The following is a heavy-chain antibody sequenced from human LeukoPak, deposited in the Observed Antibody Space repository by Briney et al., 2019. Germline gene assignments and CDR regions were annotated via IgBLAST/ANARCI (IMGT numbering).Heavy chain of an antibody. CDR1: GGSISSYY. Sequence: PSETLSLTCTVSGGSISSYYWSWIRQPAGKGLDCIARIYTSGSTNYNPSLKSRVTMSVDTSKNQFSLKLSSVTAADTAVYYCARWINLGWFDPWGQGTLVTVSS. J-gene: IGHJ5*02. V-gene: IGHV4-4*07. CDR3: ARWINLGWFDP. D-gene: IGHD2-2*03. CDR2: IYTSGST.